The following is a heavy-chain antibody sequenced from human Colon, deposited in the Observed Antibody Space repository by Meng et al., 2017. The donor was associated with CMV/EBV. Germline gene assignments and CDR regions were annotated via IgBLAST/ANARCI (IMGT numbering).Heavy chain of an antibody. V-gene: IGHV1-2*02. CDR3: VRESWYFDF. CDR1: GYTFTANH. J-gene: IGHJ4*02. D-gene: IGHD6-13*01. Sequence: VDLGQSGTEVKKPGASVRASCKNSGYTFTANHVHWVRRVPGQGLEWMGWIYPQDGGTYFAQKFQDRVTLTRDTSITTAYMELSGLTSDDTVIYYCVRESWYFDFWGEGTLVTVSS. CDR2: IYPQDGGT.